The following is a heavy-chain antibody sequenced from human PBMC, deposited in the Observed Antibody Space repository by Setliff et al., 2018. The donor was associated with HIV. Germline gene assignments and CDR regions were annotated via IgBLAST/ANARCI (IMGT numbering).Heavy chain of an antibody. V-gene: IGHV3-7*01. CDR3: ARDEVAGTVRNYYYYGMDV. CDR2: IKQDGSEK. CDR1: GFTFSSYW. J-gene: IGHJ6*02. D-gene: IGHD6-19*01. Sequence: PGGSLRLSCAASGFTFSSYWMSWVRQAPGKGLEWVANIKQDGSEKYYVYSVKGRFTISRDNAKNSLYLQMNSLRAEDTAVYYCARDEVAGTVRNYYYYGMDVWGQGTTVTVSS.